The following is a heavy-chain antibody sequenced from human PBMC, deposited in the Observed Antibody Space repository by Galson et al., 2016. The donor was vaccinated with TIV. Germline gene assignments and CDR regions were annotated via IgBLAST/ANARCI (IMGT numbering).Heavy chain of an antibody. D-gene: IGHD2-15*01. CDR3: ARHRLSVPAAHDY. J-gene: IGHJ4*02. Sequence: SETLSLTCTVSGDSVASGYSYWAWVRQPPGKGLLWIGSIYYSGSAYYNPSLKSRVTISVDTSKNQFSLRLSSVTAADTAVYYCARHRLSVPAAHDYWGQGTLVSVPS. CDR1: GDSVASGYSY. CDR2: IYYSGSA. V-gene: IGHV4-39*01.